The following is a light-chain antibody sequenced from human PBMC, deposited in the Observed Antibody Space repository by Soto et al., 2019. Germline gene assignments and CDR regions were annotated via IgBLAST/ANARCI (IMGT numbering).Light chain of an antibody. V-gene: IGKV3-11*01. CDR1: QSVSSY. Sequence: EIVLTQSPATLSLSPGERATLSCRASQSVSSYLAWYQQKPGQAPRLLIYDASNRATGIPARFSGSGSGTDFTHTISSLEPEDSAVYYWQQRSNWPRTFGQGTKVEIK. J-gene: IGKJ1*01. CDR3: QQRSNWPRT. CDR2: DAS.